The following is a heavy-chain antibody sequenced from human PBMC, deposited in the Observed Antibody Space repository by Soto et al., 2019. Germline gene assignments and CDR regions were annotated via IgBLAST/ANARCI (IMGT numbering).Heavy chain of an antibody. CDR1: GFTVSSNY. CDR2: IYSGGCK. CDR3: ARGTPGDYKTYYFDY. V-gene: IGHV3-53*04. D-gene: IGHD4-17*01. J-gene: IGHJ4*02. Sequence: GGSLRLSCAASGFTVSSNYMSWVRQAPGKGLEWVSVIYSGGCKYYVDSVKGRFTISKHNSKNTLYLQMNSLRAEDTAVYYCARGTPGDYKTYYFDYWGQGTLVTVSS.